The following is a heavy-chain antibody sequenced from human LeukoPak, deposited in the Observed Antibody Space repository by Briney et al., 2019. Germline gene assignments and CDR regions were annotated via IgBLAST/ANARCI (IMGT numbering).Heavy chain of an antibody. CDR2: IRYDESYT. D-gene: IGHD5-24*01. J-gene: IGHJ4*01. Sequence: GGSLRLSCAASGFIFSSYGMHWVRQAPGKGLEWVAFIRYDESYTYYGDSVKGRFSISRDNSKSTLYLQMNTLGGGDTAVYYCAKDLAEMADPYYFDYWGQGTLVTVSS. V-gene: IGHV3-30*02. CDR1: GFIFSSYG. CDR3: AKDLAEMADPYYFDY.